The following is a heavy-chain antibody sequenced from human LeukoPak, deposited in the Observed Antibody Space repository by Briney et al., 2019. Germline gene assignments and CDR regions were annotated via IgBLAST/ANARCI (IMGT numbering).Heavy chain of an antibody. D-gene: IGHD3-10*01. V-gene: IGHV4-31*03. CDR3: ARGGNRFGGFYFDY. J-gene: IGHJ4*02. Sequence: PSQTLSLTCTDPADSLSSGGHYWAWIRQFPGKGLESIGFIHHSGRSRHNPSLKDRVAISVDTSRKQFALKLSSVTAADTAMYYCARGGNRFGGFYFDYWGQGIQVIVSS. CDR1: ADSLSSGGHY. CDR2: IHHSGRS.